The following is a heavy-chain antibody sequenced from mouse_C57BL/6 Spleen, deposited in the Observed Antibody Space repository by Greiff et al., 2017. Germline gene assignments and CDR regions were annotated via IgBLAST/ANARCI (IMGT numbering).Heavy chain of an antibody. CDR3: AREGDYYGRGFAY. CDR2: INPYNGGT. D-gene: IGHD1-2*01. Sequence: EVKLQESGPVLVKPGASVKMSCKASGYTFTDYYMNWVKQSHGKSLEWIGGINPYNGGTSYNQKFKGKATLTVDKSSSTAYMELNSLTSEDSAVYYCAREGDYYGRGFAYWGQGTLVTVSA. J-gene: IGHJ3*01. CDR1: GYTFTDYY. V-gene: IGHV1-19*01.